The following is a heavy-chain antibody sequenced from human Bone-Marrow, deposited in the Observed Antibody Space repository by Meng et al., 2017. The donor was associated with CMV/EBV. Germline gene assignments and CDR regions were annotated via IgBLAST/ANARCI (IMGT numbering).Heavy chain of an antibody. CDR2: INHSGST. J-gene: IGHJ6*02. V-gene: IGHV4-34*01. Sequence: SETLSLTCAVYGGSFSGYYWSWIRQPPGKGLEWIGEINHSGSTNYNPSLKSRVTISVDTSKNQFSLKLSSVTAADTAVYYCARGHEHYGMDVWGQGTKVTVSS. CDR3: ARGHEHYGMDV. CDR1: GGSFSGYY.